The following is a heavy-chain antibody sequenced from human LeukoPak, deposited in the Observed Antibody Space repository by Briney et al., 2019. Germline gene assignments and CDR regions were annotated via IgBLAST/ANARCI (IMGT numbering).Heavy chain of an antibody. Sequence: QTGGSLRLSCAASGFTFSSYEMNWVRQAPGEGLEWVSYISSSGSTIYYADSVKGRFTISRDNAKNSLYLQMNSLRAEDTAVYYCARDPLVVTDNHYHDAFDIWGQGTMVTVSS. CDR2: ISSSGSTI. CDR1: GFTFSSYE. CDR3: ARDPLVVTDNHYHDAFDI. J-gene: IGHJ3*02. D-gene: IGHD3-22*01. V-gene: IGHV3-48*03.